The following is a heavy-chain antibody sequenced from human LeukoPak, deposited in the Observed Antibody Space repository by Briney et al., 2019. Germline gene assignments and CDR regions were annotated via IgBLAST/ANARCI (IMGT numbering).Heavy chain of an antibody. CDR2: IYPGDSDT. Sequence: GESLKISCKGSGYSFTSYWLGWVRQMPGKGLEWMGIIYPGDSDTRYSPSFQGQVTVSADKSISTAYQQWSSLKASDTAMYYCARRGYNYGYGTDYWGQGTMVTVSS. V-gene: IGHV5-51*01. CDR3: ARRGYNYGYGTDY. J-gene: IGHJ4*02. CDR1: GYSFTSYW. D-gene: IGHD5-18*01.